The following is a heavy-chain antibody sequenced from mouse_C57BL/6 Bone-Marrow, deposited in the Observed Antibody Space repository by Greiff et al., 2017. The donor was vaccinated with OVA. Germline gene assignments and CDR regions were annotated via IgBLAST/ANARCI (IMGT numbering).Heavy chain of an antibody. J-gene: IGHJ3*01. CDR1: GFTFSSYT. CDR3: ARQTTVVPFAY. D-gene: IGHD1-1*01. Sequence: EVKVVESGGGLVKPGGSLKLSCAASGFTFSSYTMSWVRQTPEKRLEWVATISGGGGNTYYPDSVKGRFTISRDNAKNTLYLQMSSLRSEDTALYYCARQTTVVPFAYWGQGTLVTVSA. CDR2: ISGGGGNT. V-gene: IGHV5-9*01.